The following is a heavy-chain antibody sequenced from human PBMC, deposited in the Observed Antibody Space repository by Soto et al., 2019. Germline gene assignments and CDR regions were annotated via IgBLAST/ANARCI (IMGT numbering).Heavy chain of an antibody. D-gene: IGHD5-18*01. V-gene: IGHV4-30-4*01. J-gene: IGHJ5*02. CDR2: ISYSGTT. Sequence: SETLSLTCTVSGDSISSNTNYWSWIRQPPGEGLEWIGFISYSGTTSYSPSLKGRVAISLDTSKNQFSLSLSSVTATDTAVYYCARGRGYSYGLDPWGQGTLVT. CDR1: GDSISSNTNY. CDR3: ARGRGYSYGLDP.